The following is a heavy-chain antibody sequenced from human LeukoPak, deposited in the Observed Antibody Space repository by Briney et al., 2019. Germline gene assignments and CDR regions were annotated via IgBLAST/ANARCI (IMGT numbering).Heavy chain of an antibody. CDR3: ARADVDTAMVYFDY. Sequence: SETLSLTCTVSGGSISSYYWSWIRQPPGKGLEWIGYIYYSGSTNYNPSLKSRVTISVDTSKNQFSLKLSSVTAADTAVYYCARADVDTAMVYFDYSGQGALVTVSS. V-gene: IGHV4-59*01. D-gene: IGHD5-18*01. CDR2: IYYSGST. CDR1: GGSISSYY. J-gene: IGHJ4*02.